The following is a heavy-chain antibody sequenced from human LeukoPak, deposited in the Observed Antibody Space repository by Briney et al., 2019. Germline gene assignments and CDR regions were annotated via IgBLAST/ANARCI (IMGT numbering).Heavy chain of an antibody. CDR3: ATKQWLAPPPDS. CDR1: GFTFSKYW. D-gene: IGHD6-19*01. CDR2: INTDGTVT. V-gene: IGHV3-74*01. Sequence: GGPLRLSCAASGFTFSKYWMLWVRQAPGKGLESVSRINTDGTVTTYADSVKGRFTASRDNADNTMFLQMNSVRDEDTAVYYCATKQWLAPPPDSWGQGTPVTASS. J-gene: IGHJ4*02.